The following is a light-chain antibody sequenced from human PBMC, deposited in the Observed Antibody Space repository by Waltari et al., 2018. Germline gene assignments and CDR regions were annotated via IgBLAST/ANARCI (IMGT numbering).Light chain of an antibody. CDR3: QQYDISPLT. V-gene: IGKV3-20*01. CDR2: GTF. J-gene: IGKJ4*01. CDR1: QTIRTTY. Sequence: EIVLTQSPAPLYLAPEEGATLSCSPSQTIRTTYLPWYQQNPGQAPTLLIYGTFTRATGIPDRFTGSGSGTDFSLTISSLEPEDFATYYCQQYDISPLTFGGGTKVEIK.